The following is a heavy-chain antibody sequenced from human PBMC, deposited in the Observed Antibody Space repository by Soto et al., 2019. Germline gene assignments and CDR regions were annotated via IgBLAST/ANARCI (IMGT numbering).Heavy chain of an antibody. CDR1: GVTFSSYG. D-gene: IGHD1-7*01. Sequence: GGSLRLSCAASGVTFSSYGMHWVRQAPGKGLEWVAVIWYDGSNKYYADSVKGRFTISRDNSKNTLYLQMNSLRAEDTAVYYCARDSHTNWNCLDYWGQGTLVTVSS. CDR2: IWYDGSNK. J-gene: IGHJ4*02. V-gene: IGHV3-33*01. CDR3: ARDSHTNWNCLDY.